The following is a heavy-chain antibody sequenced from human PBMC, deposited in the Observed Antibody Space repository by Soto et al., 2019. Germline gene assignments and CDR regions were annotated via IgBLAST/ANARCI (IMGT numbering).Heavy chain of an antibody. CDR2: VIPIFGTA. D-gene: IGHD2-15*01. Sequence: SVKVSCKASGGTFSSYAVRWVRQAPGQGLEWMGGVIPIFGTANYAQKFQGGVTIIADESTSTAYMELSSLRSEDTAVYYCARDGGYCSGGSCYANAFDIWGQGTMVTVSS. V-gene: IGHV1-69*13. CDR3: ARDGGYCSGGSCYANAFDI. J-gene: IGHJ3*02. CDR1: GGTFSSYA.